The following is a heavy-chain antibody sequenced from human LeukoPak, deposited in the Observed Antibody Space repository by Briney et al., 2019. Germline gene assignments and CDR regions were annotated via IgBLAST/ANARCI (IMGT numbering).Heavy chain of an antibody. Sequence: SSETLSLTFAVSGYSISSGYYWGWIRQPPGQGLEWIGSIYYSGTTYYNPSLKSRVTISVDTSKNQFSLKLSSVTAADTAIYYCARPSSGHYKVFDYWGQGTLVTVSS. CDR3: ARPSSGHYKVFDY. D-gene: IGHD3-22*01. CDR1: GYSISSGYY. V-gene: IGHV4-38-2*01. CDR2: IYYSGTT. J-gene: IGHJ4*02.